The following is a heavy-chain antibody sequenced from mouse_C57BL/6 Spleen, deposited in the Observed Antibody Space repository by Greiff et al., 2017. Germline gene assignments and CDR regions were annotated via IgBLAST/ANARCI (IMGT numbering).Heavy chain of an antibody. CDR1: GYTFTSYW. V-gene: IGHV1-5*01. J-gene: IGHJ2*01. CDR2: IYPGNSDT. CDR3: TRSRDHYDVYYFGY. Sequence: EVQLQQSGTVLARPGASVKMSCKTSGYTFTSYWMHWVKQRPGQGLEWIGAIYPGNSDTSYNQKFKGKAKLTAVTSASTAYMELSSLTNEDSAVYYCTRSRDHYDVYYFGYWGQGTTLTVSS. D-gene: IGHD2-4*01.